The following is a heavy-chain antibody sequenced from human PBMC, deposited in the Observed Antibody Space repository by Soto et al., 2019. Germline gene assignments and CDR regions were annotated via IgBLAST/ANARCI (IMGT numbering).Heavy chain of an antibody. J-gene: IGHJ3*02. D-gene: IGHD6-19*01. V-gene: IGHV3-30*18. CDR3: AKGVEAVAGRRPDAFDI. Sequence: GGSLRLSCAASGFTFSSYGMHWVRQAPGKGLEWVAVISYDGSNKYYADSVKGRFTISRDNSKNTLYLQMNSLRAEDTAVYYCAKGVEAVAGRRPDAFDIWGQGTMVTVSS. CDR2: ISYDGSNK. CDR1: GFTFSSYG.